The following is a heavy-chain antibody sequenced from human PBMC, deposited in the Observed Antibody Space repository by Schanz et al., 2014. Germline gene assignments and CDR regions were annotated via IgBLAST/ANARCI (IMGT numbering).Heavy chain of an antibody. D-gene: IGHD6-19*01. V-gene: IGHV3-23*01. Sequence: EVHLLESGGGLVQPGGSLRISCAASGFTFSGYAMSWVRQAPGKGLEWVSAISGSGGSTYYADSVKGRFTISRDNAKNSLYLQMNSLRVEDTAVYYCARDLISSGWYGWGQGTLVTVSS. CDR2: ISGSGGST. CDR3: ARDLISSGWYG. J-gene: IGHJ4*02. CDR1: GFTFSGYA.